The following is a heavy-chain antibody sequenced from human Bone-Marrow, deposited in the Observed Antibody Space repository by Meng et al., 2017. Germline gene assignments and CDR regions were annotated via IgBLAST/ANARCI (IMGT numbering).Heavy chain of an antibody. CDR3: ARGWKLLWFGELFHP. Sequence: GESLKISCAASGFTFDDYGMSWVRQAPGKGLEWVSGINWNGGSTGYADSVKGRFTISRDNAKNSLYLQMNSLRAEDTAVYYCARGWKLLWFGELFHPWGQGTLVTGSS. CDR1: GFTFDDYG. CDR2: INWNGGST. D-gene: IGHD3-10*01. V-gene: IGHV3-20*04. J-gene: IGHJ5*02.